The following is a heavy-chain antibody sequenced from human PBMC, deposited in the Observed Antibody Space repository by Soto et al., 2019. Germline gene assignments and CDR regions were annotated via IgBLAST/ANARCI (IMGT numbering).Heavy chain of an antibody. D-gene: IGHD3-10*01. CDR3: ARAYIPFGELQPMDV. CDR2: ISAYNGNT. J-gene: IGHJ6*03. CDR1: GYTFTSYG. Sequence: QVQLVQSGAEVKKPGASVKVSCKSSGYTFTSYGISWVRQAPGQGLEWMGWISAYNGNTNYAQKLQGRVTMTTDTSTSTAYMELRSLRADDTAVYYCARAYIPFGELQPMDVWGKGTTVTFSS. V-gene: IGHV1-18*01.